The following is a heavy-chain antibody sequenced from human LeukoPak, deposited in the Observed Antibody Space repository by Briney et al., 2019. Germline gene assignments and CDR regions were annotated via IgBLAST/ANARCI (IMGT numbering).Heavy chain of an antibody. CDR2: IYYRGST. J-gene: IGHJ4*02. D-gene: IGHD3-10*01. CDR1: GGSISSSSYY. CDR3: ARHYASGSSDSIDS. Sequence: SETLSLTCTVSGGSISSSSYYWGWVRQPPGKGLGWIGNIYYRGSTYYNPSLKSPLTISVDMSKSQFCLRLISVTAADTAMYYRARHYASGSSDSIDSWGQGTLVTVSS. V-gene: IGHV4-39*01.